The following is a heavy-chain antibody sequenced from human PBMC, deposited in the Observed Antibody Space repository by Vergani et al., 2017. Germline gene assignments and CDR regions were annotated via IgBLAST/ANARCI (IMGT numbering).Heavy chain of an antibody. D-gene: IGHD2-15*01. Sequence: QLQLQESGPGLVKPSETLSLTCTVSGGSFSSSSYYWGWIRQPPGKGLEWIGSIYYSGSTYYNPSLKSRVTISVDTSKNQFSLKLSSVTAADTAVYYCARDLTYCSGGSCYSSWFDPWGQGTLVTVSS. J-gene: IGHJ5*02. V-gene: IGHV4-39*07. CDR1: GGSFSSSSYY. CDR2: IYYSGST. CDR3: ARDLTYCSGGSCYSSWFDP.